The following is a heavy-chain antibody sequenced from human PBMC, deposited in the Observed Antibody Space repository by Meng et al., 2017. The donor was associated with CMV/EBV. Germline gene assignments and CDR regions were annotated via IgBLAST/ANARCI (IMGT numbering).Heavy chain of an antibody. J-gene: IGHJ6*02. V-gene: IGHV3-30*04. CDR2: ISYDGSNK. CDR1: GFTCSSYA. Sequence: GGSLRLSCAAAGFTCSSYAMHWVRQAPGKGREWVAVISYDGSNKYYADSVKGRFTISRDNSKNTLYLQMNSLRAEDTAVYYCAKDPPPVRLIAAAGTPSYGMDGWGQGTTVTVSS. D-gene: IGHD6-13*01. CDR3: AKDPPPVRLIAAAGTPSYGMDG.